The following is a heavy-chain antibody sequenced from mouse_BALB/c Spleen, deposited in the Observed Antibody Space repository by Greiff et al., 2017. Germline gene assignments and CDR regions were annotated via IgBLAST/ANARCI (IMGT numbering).Heavy chain of an antibody. V-gene: IGHV3-8*02. CDR1: GDSITSGY. D-gene: IGHD2-4*01. CDR2: ISYSGST. J-gene: IGHJ3*01. CDR3: ARFPYDYDRVFAY. Sequence: EVQLVESGPSLVKPSQTLSLTCSVTGDSITSGYWNWIRKFPGNKLEYMGYISYSGSTYYNPSLKSRISITRDTSKNQYYLQLNSVTTEDTATYYCARFPYDYDRVFAYWGQGTLVTVSA.